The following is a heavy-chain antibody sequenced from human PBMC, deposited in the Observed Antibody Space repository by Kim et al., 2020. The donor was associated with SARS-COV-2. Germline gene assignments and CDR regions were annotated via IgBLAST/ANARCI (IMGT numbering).Heavy chain of an antibody. Sequence: SETLSLTCTVSGGSISSYYWSWIRQPPGKGLEWIGYIYYSGSTNYNPSLKSRVTITVDTSNNQSSLKLSSVTGADTAAVYYCGNTTRTKKIYHGNYYYG. V-gene: IGHV4-59*01. CDR1: GGSISSYY. J-gene: IGHJ6*01. CDR2: IYYSGST. CDR3: CGNTTRTKKIYHGNYYYG. D-gene: IGHD2-8*01.